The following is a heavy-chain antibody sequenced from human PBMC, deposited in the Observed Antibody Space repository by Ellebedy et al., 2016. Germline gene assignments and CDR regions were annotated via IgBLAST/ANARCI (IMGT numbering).Heavy chain of an antibody. J-gene: IGHJ3*02. CDR2: IWYDGSNK. CDR1: GFTFSIYW. V-gene: IGHV3-33*08. CDR3: ARMSDAFDI. Sequence: GGSLRLSCAASGFTFSIYWMSWVRQAPGKGLEWVAVIWYDGSNKYYADSVKGRFTISRDNSKNTLYLQMNSLRAEDTAVYYCARMSDAFDIWGQGTMVTVSS.